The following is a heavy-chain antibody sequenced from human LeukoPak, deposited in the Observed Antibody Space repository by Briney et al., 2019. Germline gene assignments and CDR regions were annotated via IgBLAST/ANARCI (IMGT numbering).Heavy chain of an antibody. CDR3: ARDIVSGSGSLDY. CDR1: GFTFSNYG. V-gene: IGHV3-74*01. CDR2: VKSDGSNP. D-gene: IGHD3-10*01. Sequence: GRSLRLSCAASGFTFSNYGMHWVRQAPGKGLVWVSRVKSDGSNPSYADSVKGRFTISRDNAENILYLQMNTLGAEDTAVYYCARDIVSGSGSLDYWGQGTLVTVSS. J-gene: IGHJ4*02.